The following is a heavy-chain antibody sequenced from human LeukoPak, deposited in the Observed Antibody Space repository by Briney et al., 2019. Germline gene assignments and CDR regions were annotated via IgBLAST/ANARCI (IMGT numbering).Heavy chain of an antibody. CDR2: INPSGGST. J-gene: IGHJ6*03. D-gene: IGHD3-10*01. CDR3: ASPLSGYYYYMDV. CDR1: GYTFTSYY. V-gene: IGHV1-46*01. Sequence: ASVKVSCKACGYTFTSYYMHWVRQAPGQGLEWMGIINPSGGSTSYAQKFQGRVTMTRDTSTSTVYMELSSLRSEDTAVYYCASPLSGYYYYMDVWGKGTTVTVSS.